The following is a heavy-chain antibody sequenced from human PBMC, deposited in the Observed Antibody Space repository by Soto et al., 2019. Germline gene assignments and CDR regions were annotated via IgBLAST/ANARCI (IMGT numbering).Heavy chain of an antibody. Sequence: EVQLVESGGGLVQPGRSLRLFCAASGFSVNSNHMSWVRQAPGKGLEWVSVIYSGGSTYYADSVKGRFTISRDNSKNTLYLQMNRLRAEDAAMYYCVRGLDSTYWRMDVWGKGTTVTVSS. CDR2: IYSGGST. CDR1: GFSVNSNH. J-gene: IGHJ6*03. V-gene: IGHV3-66*01. D-gene: IGHD4-4*01. CDR3: VRGLDSTYWRMDV.